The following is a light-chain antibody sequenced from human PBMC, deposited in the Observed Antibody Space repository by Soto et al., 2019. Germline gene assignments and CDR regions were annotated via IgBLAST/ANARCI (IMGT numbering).Light chain of an antibody. CDR3: QHYGSSPFT. V-gene: IGKV3-20*01. CDR1: ESISSSF. CDR2: GAS. J-gene: IGKJ3*01. Sequence: EIVLTPSPGTLSLSPGERATLSCRASESISSSFLAWFQQKRGQAPRLLIFGASSRATGIPDRFSGSGSGTDFTLTISRLEPEDFAVYYCQHYGSSPFTFGPGTKVDIK.